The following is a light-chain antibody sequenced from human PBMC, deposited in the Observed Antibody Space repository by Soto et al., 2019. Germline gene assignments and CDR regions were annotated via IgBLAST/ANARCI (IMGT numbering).Light chain of an antibody. J-gene: IGLJ1*01. V-gene: IGLV2-14*01. CDR1: SSDVGGYNY. Sequence: QSVLTQPASVSGSPGQSITISCTGTSSDVGGYNYVYWYQQPPGKAPELLIYWVSNRPSGVCSRFSGSQSGHTSSLAICGLQAEVEPDYYCSSYTCGSPYVFGPWTKVTVL. CDR2: WVS. CDR3: SSYTCGSPYV.